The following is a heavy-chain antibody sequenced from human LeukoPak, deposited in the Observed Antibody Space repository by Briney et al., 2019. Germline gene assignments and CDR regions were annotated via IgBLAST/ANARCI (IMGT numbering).Heavy chain of an antibody. Sequence: PSETLSLTCTVSGGSISSSSYYWGWIRQPPGKGLEWIGSIYYSGSTYYNPSLKSRVTISVDTSKNQFSLKLSSVTAADTAVYYCASSRGVAGAFDYWGQGTLVTVSS. D-gene: IGHD6-19*01. J-gene: IGHJ4*02. CDR2: IYYSGST. CDR3: ASSRGVAGAFDY. V-gene: IGHV4-39*07. CDR1: GGSISSSSYY.